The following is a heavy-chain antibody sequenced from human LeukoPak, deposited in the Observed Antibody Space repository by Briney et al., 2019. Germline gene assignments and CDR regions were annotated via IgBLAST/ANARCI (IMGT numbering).Heavy chain of an antibody. CDR3: TRVGMAARPPP. J-gene: IGHJ5*02. V-gene: IGHV4-34*01. CDR2: INHSGST. Sequence: PSETLSLTCAVYGGSFSGYYWSWIRQPPGKGLEWIGEINHSGSTNYNPSLTSRVTISVDTSKNQFSLKLSSVTAADTAVYYCTRVGMAARPPPWGQGTLVTVSS. CDR1: GGSFSGYY. D-gene: IGHD6-6*01.